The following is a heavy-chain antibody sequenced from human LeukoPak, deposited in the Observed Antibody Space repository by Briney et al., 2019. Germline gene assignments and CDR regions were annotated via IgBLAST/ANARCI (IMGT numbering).Heavy chain of an antibody. CDR1: GFSFSTYA. J-gene: IGHJ4*02. D-gene: IGHD2-8*01. V-gene: IGHV3-30-3*01. CDR2: TSYDESNK. Sequence: PGRSLRLSCAVSGFSFSTYAMHWVRQAPGKGLEWVAVTSYDESNKFYADSVKGRFTISRDNFKNTLFLQMNSLRVEDTAIYYCARDPTYVTSYYFDYWGQGSLVTVSS. CDR3: ARDPTYVTSYYFDY.